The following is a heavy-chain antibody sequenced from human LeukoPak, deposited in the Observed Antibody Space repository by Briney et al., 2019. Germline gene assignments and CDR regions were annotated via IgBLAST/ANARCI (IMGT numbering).Heavy chain of an antibody. Sequence: SETLSLTCTVSGGSISSYYWSWIRQPPGKGLEWIGYIHYSGSTNYNPSLKSRVTISVDTSKNQFSLKLSSVTAADTAVYYCASLAPFDYWGQGTLVTVSS. CDR3: ASLAPFDY. CDR1: GGSISSYY. CDR2: IHYSGST. V-gene: IGHV4-59*01. J-gene: IGHJ4*02.